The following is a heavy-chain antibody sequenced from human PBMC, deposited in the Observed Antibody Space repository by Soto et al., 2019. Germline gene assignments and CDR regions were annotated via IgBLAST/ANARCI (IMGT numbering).Heavy chain of an antibody. V-gene: IGHV3-30*03. D-gene: IGHD2-21*01. CDR1: GFVFNDYD. Sequence: SLSLSCATSGFVFNDYDIHWVRQAPGKGLAWLASISYDGSNKYYADSVKGRFTISRDNSKNTLSLQINSLGAEDTAVYYCSRGIKGGLDAWGPRTLVTVSS. CDR3: SRGIKGGLDA. CDR2: ISYDGSNK. J-gene: IGHJ5*02.